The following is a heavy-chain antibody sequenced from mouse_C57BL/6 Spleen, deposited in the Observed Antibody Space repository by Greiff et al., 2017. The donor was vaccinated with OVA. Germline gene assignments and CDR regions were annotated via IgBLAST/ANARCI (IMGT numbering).Heavy chain of an antibody. CDR1: GYSITSGYS. J-gene: IGHJ2*01. CDR3: ARNGALDY. V-gene: IGHV3-6*01. CDR2: ISYDGSN. Sequence: EVKLQESGPGLVKPSQSLSLTCSVTGYSITSGYSWNWIRQFPGTKLEWMGYISYDGSNNYNPSLKNRISITRDTSKNQFFLKLNSVTTEDTATYYCARNGALDYWGQGTTLTVSS.